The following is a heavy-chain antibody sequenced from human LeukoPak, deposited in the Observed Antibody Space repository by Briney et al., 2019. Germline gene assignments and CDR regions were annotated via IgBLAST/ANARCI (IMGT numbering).Heavy chain of an antibody. CDR1: GGSISSSSYY. V-gene: IGHV4-39*01. J-gene: IGHJ2*01. Sequence: SETLSLTCTVSGGSISSSSYYWGWIRQPPGKGLEWIGSIYYSGSTYYNPSLKSRVTISVDTSKNQFSLKLSSVTAADTAVYYCAGRTLTYGEAWYFDLWGRGTLVTVSS. CDR3: AGRTLTYGEAWYFDL. CDR2: IYYSGST. D-gene: IGHD4-17*01.